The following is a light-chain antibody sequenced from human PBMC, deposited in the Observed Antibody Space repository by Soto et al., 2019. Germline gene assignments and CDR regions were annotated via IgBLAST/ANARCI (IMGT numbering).Light chain of an antibody. CDR2: AAS. Sequence: DIQMTQSPSSVSASVGDRVTLTCRASQDISSWLAWYQQKPGKAPKLLIYAASSLQSGVPSRFSGSGSGTDFTLTISTLQPEDFATYYCQQANGFPFTVGPGTKVEIK. V-gene: IGKV1-12*01. J-gene: IGKJ3*01. CDR1: QDISSW. CDR3: QQANGFPFT.